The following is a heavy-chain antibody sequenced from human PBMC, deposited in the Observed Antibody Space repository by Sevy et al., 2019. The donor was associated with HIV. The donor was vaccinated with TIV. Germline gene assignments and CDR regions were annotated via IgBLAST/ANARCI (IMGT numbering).Heavy chain of an antibody. V-gene: IGHV3-23*01. CDR3: AREGCTKPHDY. Sequence: GESLKISCEASGFTFSKYSMSWVRQAPGKGLEWVSTFSFGCGRINYADSVKGRFTISRDDSKNTLYLQMNSLRAEDTAVCYCAREGCTKPHDYWGQGTLVTVSS. CDR1: GFTFSKYS. D-gene: IGHD2-8*01. CDR2: FSFGCGRI. J-gene: IGHJ4*02.